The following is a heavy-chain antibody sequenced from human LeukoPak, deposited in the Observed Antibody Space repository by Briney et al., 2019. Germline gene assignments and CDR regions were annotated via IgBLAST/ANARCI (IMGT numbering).Heavy chain of an antibody. CDR2: IYYSGST. Sequence: SETLSLTCTVSGGSISSSSYYWGWIRQPPGKGLEWIGSIYYSGSTYYNPSLKSRVTISVDTSKNQFSLKLSSVTAADTAVYYCARHNYIWGSYRHIDYLGQGTLVTVSS. CDR3: ARHNYIWGSYRHIDY. J-gene: IGHJ4*02. V-gene: IGHV4-39*01. CDR1: GGSISSSSYY. D-gene: IGHD3-16*02.